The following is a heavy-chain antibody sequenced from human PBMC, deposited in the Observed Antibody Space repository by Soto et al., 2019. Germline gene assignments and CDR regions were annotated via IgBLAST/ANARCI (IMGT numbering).Heavy chain of an antibody. CDR3: AGQVRGYCSSTSCYPAAFDI. CDR2: MNPNSGNT. V-gene: IGHV1-8*01. CDR1: GYTFTSYD. J-gene: IGHJ3*02. D-gene: IGHD2-2*01. Sequence: ASVKVSCKASGYTFTSYDINWVRQATGQGLEWMGWMNPNSGNTGYAQKFQGRVTMTRNTSISTAYMELSSLRSEDTAVYYCAGQVRGYCSSTSCYPAAFDIWGQGTMVTVSS.